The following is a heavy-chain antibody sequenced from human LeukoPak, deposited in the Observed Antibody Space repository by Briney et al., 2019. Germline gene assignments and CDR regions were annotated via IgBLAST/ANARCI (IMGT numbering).Heavy chain of an antibody. CDR1: GYTFTSYY. V-gene: IGHV1-18*04. Sequence: ASVKVSCKASGYTFTSYYMHWVRQAPGQGLEWMGWISAYNGNTNYAQKLQGRVTMTTDTSTSTAYMELRSLRSDDTAVYYCARDYGSGSYYPPYFDYWGQGTLVTVSS. J-gene: IGHJ4*02. CDR3: ARDYGSGSYYPPYFDY. D-gene: IGHD3-10*01. CDR2: ISAYNGNT.